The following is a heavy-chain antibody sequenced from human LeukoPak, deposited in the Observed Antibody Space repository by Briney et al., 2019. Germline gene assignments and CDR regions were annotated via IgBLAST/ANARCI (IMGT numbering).Heavy chain of an antibody. Sequence: ASVKVSCKASGYTFTGYYMHWVRQAPGQGLEWMGWINPNSGGTNYAQKFQGRVTMTRDTSISTAYMELSRLRSDDTAVYYCASAKGEQRKGARAKPRQNYWGQEPLVTVS. J-gene: IGHJ4*02. CDR1: GYTFTGYY. CDR3: ASAKGEQRKGARAKPRQNY. CDR2: INPNSGGT. D-gene: IGHD6-25*01. V-gene: IGHV1-2*02.